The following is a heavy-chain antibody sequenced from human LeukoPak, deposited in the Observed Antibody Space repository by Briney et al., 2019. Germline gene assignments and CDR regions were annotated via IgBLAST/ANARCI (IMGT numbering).Heavy chain of an antibody. CDR3: ARGPIVGATLLDY. V-gene: IGHV1-18*01. CDR1: SYTFTSYG. D-gene: IGHD1-26*01. Sequence: SVKVSCKPSSYTFTSYGISGVRPAPQQGREWMGWISAYNGNTNNAQKLQGRVTMTTDTSTSTAYMELRSLRSDDTAVYYCARGPIVGATLLDYWGQGTLVTVSS. J-gene: IGHJ4*02. CDR2: ISAYNGNT.